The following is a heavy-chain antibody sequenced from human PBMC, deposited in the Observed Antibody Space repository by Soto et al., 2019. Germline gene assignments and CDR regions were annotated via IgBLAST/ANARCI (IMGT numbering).Heavy chain of an antibody. J-gene: IGHJ6*02. Sequence: EVQLVETGGGLIQPGGSLRLSCAASGFTVSSNYMSWVRQAPGKGLEWVSLIYSGGSAYYADSVKGRFTISRDNSKNTLYLQMNSLRAEDTGVYYCAIDYSVSRYYGMDVWGQGTTVTVSS. CDR1: GFTVSSNY. CDR3: AIDYSVSRYYGMDV. CDR2: IYSGGSA. D-gene: IGHD1-26*01. V-gene: IGHV3-53*02.